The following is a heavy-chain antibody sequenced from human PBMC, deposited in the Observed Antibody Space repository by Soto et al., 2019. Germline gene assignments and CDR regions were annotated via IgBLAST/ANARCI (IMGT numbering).Heavy chain of an antibody. Sequence: QVQLVESGGGVVQPGRSLRLSCAASGFTFSSYGMHWVRQAPGKGLEWVAVISYDGSNKYYADSVKGRFTISRDNSKNTLYLQMNSMRAEDTAVYYCAKEILGYCSGGSCYHYYDGMDVWGQGTTVTVSS. D-gene: IGHD2-15*01. V-gene: IGHV3-30*18. CDR3: AKEILGYCSGGSCYHYYDGMDV. CDR2: ISYDGSNK. CDR1: GFTFSSYG. J-gene: IGHJ6*02.